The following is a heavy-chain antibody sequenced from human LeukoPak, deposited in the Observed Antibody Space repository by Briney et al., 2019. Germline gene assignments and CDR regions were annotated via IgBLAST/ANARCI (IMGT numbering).Heavy chain of an antibody. D-gene: IGHD3-3*01. CDR3: ARVYDFWSGIIDY. J-gene: IGHJ4*02. CDR2: ISSDGSST. Sequence: PGGSLRLSCAASGFTFSSYWMHWVRQAPGKGLVWVSRISSDGSSTSYAGSVKGRFTISRDNAKNTLYLQMNSLRAEDTAVYYCARVYDFWSGIIDYWGQGTLVTVSS. CDR1: GFTFSSYW. V-gene: IGHV3-74*01.